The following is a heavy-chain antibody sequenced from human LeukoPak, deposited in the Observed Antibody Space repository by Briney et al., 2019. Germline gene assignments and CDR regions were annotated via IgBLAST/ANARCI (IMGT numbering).Heavy chain of an antibody. CDR3: ARSAQDFWSGYLNWFDP. J-gene: IGHJ5*02. CDR1: GASISSGYYY. V-gene: IGHV4-61*02. CDR2: IYTSGST. Sequence: PSQTLSLTCTVSGASISSGYYYWNWIRQPAGKGLEWIGRIYTSGSTNYNPSLKSRVTMSVDTSKNQFSLKLSSVTAADTAVYYCARSAQDFWSGYLNWFDPWGQGTLVTVSS. D-gene: IGHD3-3*01.